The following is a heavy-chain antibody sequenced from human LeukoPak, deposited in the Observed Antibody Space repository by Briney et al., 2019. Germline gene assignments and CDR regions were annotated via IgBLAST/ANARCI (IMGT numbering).Heavy chain of an antibody. J-gene: IGHJ4*02. CDR1: GSTCASYG. Sequence: GAPVKVACKASGSTCASYGISWVRQAPGQGLEWMGWISAYNGNTNYAQKLQGRVTMTTDTSTSTAYMELRSLRSDDTAVYYCARGPPGYFDYWGQGTLVTVSS. CDR2: ISAYNGNT. CDR3: ARGPPGYFDY. V-gene: IGHV1-18*01.